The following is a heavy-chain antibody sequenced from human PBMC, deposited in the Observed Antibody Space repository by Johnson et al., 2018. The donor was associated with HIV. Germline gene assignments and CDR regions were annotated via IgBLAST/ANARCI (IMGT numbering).Heavy chain of an antibody. J-gene: IGHJ3*02. Sequence: VQLVESGGGLVQPGGSLILSCAASGFTFSSYDMHWVRQATGKGLEWVSAIGTAGDTYYPGSVKGRFTISRDNAKNSLYLQMNSLRAEDTALYYCARARGEGAARTDAFDIWGQGTMVTVSS. V-gene: IGHV3-13*01. CDR2: IGTAGDT. CDR1: GFTFSSYD. CDR3: ARARGEGAARTDAFDI. D-gene: IGHD6-6*01.